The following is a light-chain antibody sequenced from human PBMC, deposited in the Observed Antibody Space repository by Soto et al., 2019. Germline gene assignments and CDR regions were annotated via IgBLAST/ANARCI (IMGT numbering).Light chain of an antibody. CDR3: KQYGSSWT. Sequence: EIVLTQSPGTLSLSPGERATLSCRASQSVSRNFLAWYQQKPGQTPRLIIYGASSRATGIPDRFSGSGSGTDFTLTITRLEPEDLALYYCKQYGSSWTFGQGTKVEIK. V-gene: IGKV3-20*01. J-gene: IGKJ1*01. CDR2: GAS. CDR1: QSVSRNF.